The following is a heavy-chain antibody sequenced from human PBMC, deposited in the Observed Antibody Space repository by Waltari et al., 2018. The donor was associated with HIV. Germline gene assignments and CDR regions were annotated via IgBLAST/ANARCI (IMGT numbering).Heavy chain of an antibody. D-gene: IGHD3-9*01. CDR3: ARGLDILTGYYHWFSDL. CDR1: GGSIPSGSYY. CDR2: IYISGSA. J-gene: IGHJ2*01. V-gene: IGHV4-61*02. Sequence: QVQLQESGPGLVKPSQTMSLPCTVPGGSIPSGSYYWIWIRQPAGKGLEWIGRIYISGSANYNPSLRSRVTMSLDTSKNQFSLKLTSVTAADTAVYYCARGLDILTGYYHWFSDLWGRGTLVTVSS.